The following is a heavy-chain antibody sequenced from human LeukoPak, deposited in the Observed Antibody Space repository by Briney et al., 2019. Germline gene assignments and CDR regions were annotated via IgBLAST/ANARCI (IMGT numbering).Heavy chain of an antibody. V-gene: IGHV4-4*07. CDR3: ARVGQTPNYYYYYMDV. Sequence: SETLSLTCTVSGGSISSYYWSWIRQPAGKGLEWIGRIYTSGSTNYNPSLKSRVTMPVDTSKNQFSLKLSSVTAADTAVYYCARVGQTPNYYYYYMDVWGKGTTVTVSS. J-gene: IGHJ6*03. D-gene: IGHD3/OR15-3a*01. CDR2: IYTSGST. CDR1: GGSISSYY.